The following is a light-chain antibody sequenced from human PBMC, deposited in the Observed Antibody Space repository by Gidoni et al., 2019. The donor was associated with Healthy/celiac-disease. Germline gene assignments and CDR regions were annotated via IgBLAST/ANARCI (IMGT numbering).Light chain of an antibody. V-gene: IGKV4-1*01. CDR1: QSVLYSSKNKNY. J-gene: IGKJ1*01. CDR3: QQYYSTPWT. Sequence: DIVMTQSPDSLTVSLGERATINCKSSQSVLYSSKNKNYLAWYQQKPGQHPKLLIYWASTRESGVPDRFSGSGSGTDFTLTISSLQAEDVAVYYCQQYYSTPWTFXXXTKVEI. CDR2: WAS.